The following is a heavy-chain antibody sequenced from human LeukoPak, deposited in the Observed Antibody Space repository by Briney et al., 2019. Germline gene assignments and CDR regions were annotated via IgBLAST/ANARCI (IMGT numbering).Heavy chain of an antibody. D-gene: IGHD2-2*01. Sequence: SETLSLTCTVSGGSISSHYWSWIRQPPGKGLEWIGYIYYSGSTNYNPSLKSRVTISVDTSKNQFSLKLSSVTAADTAVYYCASGAAAETPYDYWGQGTLVTASS. CDR2: IYYSGST. J-gene: IGHJ4*02. CDR3: ASGAAAETPYDY. V-gene: IGHV4-59*11. CDR1: GGSISSHY.